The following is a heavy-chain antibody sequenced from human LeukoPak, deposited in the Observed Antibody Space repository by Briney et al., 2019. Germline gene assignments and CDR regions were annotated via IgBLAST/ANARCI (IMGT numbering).Heavy chain of an antibody. D-gene: IGHD5-18*01. V-gene: IGHV1-3*01. CDR2: INAGNGNA. CDR3: ARADAREYSYGPAKSPKFLY. J-gene: IGHJ4*02. Sequence: ASVKVSCKASGYTFTSYAMHWVRHAPGQRLEWMGWINAGNGNAKYSQKLQGRGTITSDTFARTAYMQLSSLRSQDTAGYYCARADAREYSYGPAKSPKFLYWGQGTLVTVSS. CDR1: GYTFTSYA.